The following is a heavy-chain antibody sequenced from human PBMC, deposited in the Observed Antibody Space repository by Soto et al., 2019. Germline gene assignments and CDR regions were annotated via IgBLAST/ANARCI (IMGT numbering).Heavy chain of an antibody. CDR1: GFSLSNARMG. V-gene: IGHV2-26*01. Sequence: QVTLKESGPVLVKPTETLTLTCTVSGFSLSNARMGVSSIRQPPGKALEWLAHIFSNDEKSYSTSLKSRLTISKDTSTSHVLLTMTNMDPMDTATYYCALIRYGVNAHFDYWGKGTLVTVSS. CDR2: IFSNDEK. CDR3: ALIRYGVNAHFDY. D-gene: IGHD4-17*01. J-gene: IGHJ4*02.